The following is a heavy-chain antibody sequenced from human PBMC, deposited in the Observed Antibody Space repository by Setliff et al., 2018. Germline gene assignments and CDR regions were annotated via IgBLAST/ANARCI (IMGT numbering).Heavy chain of an antibody. CDR3: ARGGSPDCSTAGCRYGDYVY. V-gene: IGHV1-69*05. Sequence: SVKVSCKASGGTFSSFDISWVRQAPGQGLEWMGGIMPIFGTTNYAQKLQGRVTMTRDTSTNTVYMELSSLRSEDTAVYYCARGGSPDCSTAGCRYGDYVYWGQGTQVTVSS. D-gene: IGHD2-2*01. J-gene: IGHJ4*02. CDR1: GGTFSSFD. CDR2: IMPIFGTT.